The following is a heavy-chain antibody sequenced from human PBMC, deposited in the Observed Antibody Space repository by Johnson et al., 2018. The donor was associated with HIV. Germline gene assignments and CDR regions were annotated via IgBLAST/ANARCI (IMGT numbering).Heavy chain of an antibody. V-gene: IGHV3-11*04. CDR1: GFTFSDYY. Sequence: QVQLVESGGGLVKPGGSLRLSCAASGFTFSDYYMSWIRQAPGKGLEWVSYISSSGASIYYADSVKGRFAISRDNSKTTLYLQMNSLRAEDTAVYYCAKDGGQNALDIWGQGTMVTVSS. CDR3: AKDGGQNALDI. J-gene: IGHJ3*02. CDR2: ISSSGASI.